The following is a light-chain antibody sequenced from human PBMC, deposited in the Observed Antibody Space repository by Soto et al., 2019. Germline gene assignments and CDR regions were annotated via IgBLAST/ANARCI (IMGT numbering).Light chain of an antibody. V-gene: IGLV2-14*01. CDR3: SSYTSSTTLV. CDR1: SSDVGGYKF. Sequence: QSARTQPASVSGSPGQSITISCTGTSSDVGGYKFVSWYQQHPGKAPKLKIYEINTRPSGVSNRFSGSKSGNTASLTISGLQAEDEADYYCSSYTSSTTLVFGTGTKVTVL. J-gene: IGLJ1*01. CDR2: EIN.